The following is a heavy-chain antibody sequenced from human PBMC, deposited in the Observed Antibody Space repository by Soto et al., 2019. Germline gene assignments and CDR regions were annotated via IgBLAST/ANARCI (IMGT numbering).Heavy chain of an antibody. CDR1: GYSFTSYW. D-gene: IGHD3-10*01. CDR3: ATAPDGDRCAMVRGVMSSFYYYYYGMDV. CDR2: IYPGDSDT. V-gene: IGHV5-51*01. J-gene: IGHJ6*02. Sequence: GESLKISCKGSGYSFTSYWIGWVRQMPGKGLEWMGIIYPGDSDTRYSPSFQGQVTISADKSISTAYLQWSSLKASDTSMYECATAPDGDRCAMVRGVMSSFYYYYYGMDVWGQGTTVTVSS.